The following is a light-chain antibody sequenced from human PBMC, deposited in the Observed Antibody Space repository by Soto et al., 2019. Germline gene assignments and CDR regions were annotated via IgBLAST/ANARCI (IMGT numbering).Light chain of an antibody. Sequence: EIVLTQSPATLSVSPGERATLSCRASQSVSTNLAWYQQKPGQAPRVLIYGATTRATGIPARFSGSGSGTEFTLTISSLQSEDFGVYYCQQYNNWPKTFGQGTKLEIK. CDR3: QQYNNWPKT. CDR1: QSVSTN. J-gene: IGKJ2*01. CDR2: GAT. V-gene: IGKV3-15*01.